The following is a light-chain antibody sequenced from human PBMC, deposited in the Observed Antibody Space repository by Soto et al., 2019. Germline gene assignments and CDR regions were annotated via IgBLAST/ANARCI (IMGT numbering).Light chain of an antibody. CDR3: SSYPSSSRVV. V-gene: IGLV2-14*01. CDR1: SSDVGGYNY. CDR2: DVS. J-gene: IGLJ2*01. Sequence: QSALTQPASVSGSPGQSITISCTGTSSDVGGYNYVSWYQQHPGKAPKLMIYDVSNRPSGVSNRFSGSKSGNTASLTISGLQAEDEADYYCSSYPSSSRVVFGGGTKLTAL.